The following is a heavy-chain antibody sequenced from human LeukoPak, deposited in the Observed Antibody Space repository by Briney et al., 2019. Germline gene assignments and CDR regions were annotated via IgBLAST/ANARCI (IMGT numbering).Heavy chain of an antibody. CDR3: ARPFRKYNWFDP. V-gene: IGHV4-39*01. Sequence: SETLSLTCTVSGGSISSSSYYWGWIRQPPGKGLEWIRSIYYSGSAYYNPSLKSRVTISVDTSKNQFSLKLSSVTAADTAVYYCARPFRKYNWFDPWGQGTLVTVSS. J-gene: IGHJ5*02. CDR2: IYYSGSA. CDR1: GGSISSSSYY.